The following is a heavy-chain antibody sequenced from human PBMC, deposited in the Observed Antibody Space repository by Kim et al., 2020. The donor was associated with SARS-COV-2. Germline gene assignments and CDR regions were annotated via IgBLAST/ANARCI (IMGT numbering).Heavy chain of an antibody. Sequence: ASVKVSCKASGYTFTSYGISWVRQAPGQGLEWMGWISAYNGNTNYAQKLQGRVTMTTDTSTSTAYMELRSLRSDDTAVYYCARDSGWKGWFGELLTVHYYGMDVWGQGTTVTVSS. CDR1: GYTFTSYG. V-gene: IGHV1-18*01. CDR2: ISAYNGNT. CDR3: ARDSGWKGWFGELLTVHYYGMDV. D-gene: IGHD3-10*01. J-gene: IGHJ6*02.